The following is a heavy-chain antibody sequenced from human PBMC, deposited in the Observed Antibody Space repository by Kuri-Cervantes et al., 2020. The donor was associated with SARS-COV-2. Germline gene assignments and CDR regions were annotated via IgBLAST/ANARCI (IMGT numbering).Heavy chain of an antibody. V-gene: IGHV3-23*01. D-gene: IGHD1-1*01. Sequence: GGSLRLSCAASGFTFSSYSMNWVRQAPGKGLEWVSAISGSGGSTYYADSVKGRFTISRDNSKNTLYLQMNSLRAEDTAVYYCAKMSVYNWNDGDFDYWGQGTLVTGSS. J-gene: IGHJ4*02. CDR2: ISGSGGST. CDR3: AKMSVYNWNDGDFDY. CDR1: GFTFSSYS.